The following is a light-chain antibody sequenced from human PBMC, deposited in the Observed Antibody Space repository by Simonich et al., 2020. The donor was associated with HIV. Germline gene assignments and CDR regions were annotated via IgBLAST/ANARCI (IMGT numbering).Light chain of an antibody. Sequence: QSVLTQPPSVSGAPGQRVTIPCTGSSSDIVACYDVQWYQPLPGTAPKLLIFRNNNRPSGVPDRFSGSKSGTSASLAITGLQAEDEADYYCQSYDYSLSVVFGGGTKVTVL. CDR3: QSYDYSLSVV. V-gene: IGLV1-40*01. J-gene: IGLJ2*01. CDR1: SSDIVACYD. CDR2: RNN.